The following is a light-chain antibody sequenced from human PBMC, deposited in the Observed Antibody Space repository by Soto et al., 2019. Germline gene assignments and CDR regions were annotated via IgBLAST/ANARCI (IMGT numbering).Light chain of an antibody. CDR3: QQRSNWPPKWT. V-gene: IGKV3-11*01. J-gene: IGKJ1*01. CDR2: DAS. Sequence: TQAPGTLSVSPGGRATPPCRASQSVSSYLAWYQQKPGQAPRLLIYDASNRATGIPARFSGSGSGTDFTLTISSLEPEDFAVYYCQQRSNWPPKWTFGQGTKVDIK. CDR1: QSVSSY.